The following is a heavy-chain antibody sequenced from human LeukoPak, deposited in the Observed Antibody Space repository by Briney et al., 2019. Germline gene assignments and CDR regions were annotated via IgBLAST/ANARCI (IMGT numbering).Heavy chain of an antibody. CDR1: GYTFTSYG. Sequence: ASVKVSCKASGYTFTSYGISWVRQAPGQGLEWMGWISAYNGNTNYAQKLQGRVTMTTDTSTSTAYMELRSLRSDDTAVYYCAGQTRKGAAGKGGWVYYYYYYMDVWGKGTTVTISS. D-gene: IGHD6-13*01. CDR2: ISAYNGNT. CDR3: AGQTRKGAAGKGGWVYYYYYYMDV. V-gene: IGHV1-18*01. J-gene: IGHJ6*03.